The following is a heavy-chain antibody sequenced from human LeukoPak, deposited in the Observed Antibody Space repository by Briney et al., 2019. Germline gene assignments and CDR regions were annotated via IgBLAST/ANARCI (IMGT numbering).Heavy chain of an antibody. CDR1: GDSFSSYW. D-gene: IGHD4-17*01. J-gene: IGHJ4*02. V-gene: IGHV5-51*01. Sequence: GESLRISCKTSGDSFSSYWIGWVRQVPGKGVEWMGIIYPGDSDTRYSPPFQGQVTMSADKSIRTAYLQWSSLKASDTAVYYCARQYYGTPDGRYYDFWGQGTLVTVSS. CDR3: ARQYYGTPDGRYYDF. CDR2: IYPGDSDT.